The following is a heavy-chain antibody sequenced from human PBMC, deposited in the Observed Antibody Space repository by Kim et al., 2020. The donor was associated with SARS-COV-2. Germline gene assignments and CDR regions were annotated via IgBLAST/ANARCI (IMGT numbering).Heavy chain of an antibody. Sequence: GGSLRLSCAASGFTFSSYGMHWVRQAPGKGLEWVAVIWYDGSNKYYADSVKGRFTISRDNSKNTLYLQMNSLRAEDTAVYYCARDQRITMVRGVIISTPRSGMDVWGQGTTVTVSS. J-gene: IGHJ6*02. CDR3: ARDQRITMVRGVIISTPRSGMDV. V-gene: IGHV3-33*01. CDR2: IWYDGSNK. D-gene: IGHD3-10*01. CDR1: GFTFSSYG.